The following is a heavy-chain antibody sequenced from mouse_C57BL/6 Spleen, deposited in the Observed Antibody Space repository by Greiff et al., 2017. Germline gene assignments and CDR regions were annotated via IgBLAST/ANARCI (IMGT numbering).Heavy chain of an antibody. J-gene: IGHJ2*01. V-gene: IGHV1-64*01. CDR2: SHPNSGST. CDR3: SYYGSSYDFDY. D-gene: IGHD1-1*01. CDR1: GYTFTSYW. Sequence: QVQLQQPGAELVKPGASVTLSCKASGYTFTSYWMHWVKQRPGQGLEWIGMSHPNSGSTNYNEKFKSKATLTVDKSSSTAYMQLSSLTSEDSAVYYFSYYGSSYDFDYWGQGTTLTVSS.